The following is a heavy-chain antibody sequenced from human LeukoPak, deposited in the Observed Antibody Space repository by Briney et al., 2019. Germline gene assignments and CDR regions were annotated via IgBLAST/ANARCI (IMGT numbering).Heavy chain of an antibody. V-gene: IGHV4-39*07. J-gene: IGHJ4*02. D-gene: IGHD3-9*01. CDR1: GGSISSSNFY. CDR2: IYYSGST. Sequence: SETLSLTCTVSGGSISSSNFYWGWIRQPPGKGLEWIGSIYYSGSTYYNPSLKSRVTISVDTSKNQFSLKLSSVTAADTAVYYCAREDILTGKIDYWGQGTLVTVSS. CDR3: AREDILTGKIDY.